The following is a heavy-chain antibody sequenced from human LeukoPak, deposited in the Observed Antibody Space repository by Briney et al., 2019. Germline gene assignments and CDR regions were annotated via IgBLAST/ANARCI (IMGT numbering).Heavy chain of an antibody. V-gene: IGHV3-7*01. CDR3: AKSLDY. Sequence: GGSLRLSXVASGFTFSRSWMDWVRQAPGKGLEWLANIKEDGSQTYYVDSAKGPFTISRDNAKNSLYLQMDSLRVEDTAIYYCAKSLDYWGRGTLVTVSS. J-gene: IGHJ4*02. CDR1: GFTFSRSW. CDR2: IKEDGSQT.